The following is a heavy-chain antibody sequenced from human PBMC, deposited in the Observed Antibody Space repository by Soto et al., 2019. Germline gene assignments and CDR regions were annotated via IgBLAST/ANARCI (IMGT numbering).Heavy chain of an antibody. CDR1: GFTFSSYG. Sequence: GGSLRLSCAASGFTFSSYGMHWVRQAPGKGLEWVAVIWYDGSNKYYADSVKGRFTISRDNSKNTLYLQMNSLRAEDTAVYYCARDEMSYYDSSGSDYWGQGNLVTVSS. CDR3: ARDEMSYYDSSGSDY. CDR2: IWYDGSNK. V-gene: IGHV3-33*01. D-gene: IGHD3-22*01. J-gene: IGHJ4*02.